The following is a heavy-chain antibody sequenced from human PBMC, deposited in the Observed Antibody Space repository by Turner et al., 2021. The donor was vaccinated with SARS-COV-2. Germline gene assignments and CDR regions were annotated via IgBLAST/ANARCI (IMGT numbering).Heavy chain of an antibody. D-gene: IGHD3-22*01. V-gene: IGHV1-24*01. CDR1: GYTLTELS. Sequence: QVQLVQSGAEVKKPGASVKVSCKVSGYTLTELSMHWVRQAPGKGLEWMGGFDPEDGETMYAQKFQGRVTMTEDTSTDTAYMELSSLGSEGTAVYYCATTLVTLIGDWYFDLWGRGTLVTVSS. CDR3: ATTLVTLIGDWYFDL. CDR2: FDPEDGET. J-gene: IGHJ2*01.